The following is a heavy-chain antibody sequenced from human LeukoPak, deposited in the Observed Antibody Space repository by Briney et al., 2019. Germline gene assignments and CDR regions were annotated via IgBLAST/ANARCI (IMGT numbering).Heavy chain of an antibody. D-gene: IGHD3-22*01. Sequence: GGSLRLSCAASGFTFDDYAMHWVRQAPGKGLEWVSLIRWDGTSTYHADSVKGRFTISRDNIRKSLYLQMNSLRTEDTALYYCAKAHYYDSSSFDSAFWGTRPLDYWGPGTLVTVSP. J-gene: IGHJ4*02. V-gene: IGHV3-43*01. CDR1: GFTFDDYA. CDR2: IRWDGTST. CDR3: AKAHYYDSSSFDSAFWGTRPLDY.